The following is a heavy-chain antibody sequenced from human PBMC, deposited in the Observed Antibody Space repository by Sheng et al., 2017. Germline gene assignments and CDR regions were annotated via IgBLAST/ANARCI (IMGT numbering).Heavy chain of an antibody. CDR3: ARWLRPLVPAANQGRWFDP. D-gene: IGHD2-2*01. V-gene: IGHV1-2*02. J-gene: IGHJ5*02. Sequence: QVQLVQSGAEVKKPGASVKVSCKASGYTFTGYYMHWVRQAPGQGLEWMGWINPNSGGTNYAQKFQGRVTMTRDTSISTAYMELSRLRSDDTAVYYCARWLRPLVPAANQGRWFDPWGQGTLVTVSS. CDR1: GYTFTGYY. CDR2: INPNSGGT.